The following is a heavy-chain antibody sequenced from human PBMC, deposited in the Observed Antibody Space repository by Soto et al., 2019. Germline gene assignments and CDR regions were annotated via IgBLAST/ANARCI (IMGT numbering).Heavy chain of an antibody. D-gene: IGHD6-13*01. CDR1: GGSISSSNW. CDR2: IYDSGST. Sequence: SESLSLTCAVSGGSISSSNWWSWVRQPPGKGLEWIGEIYDSGSTNYNPSLKSRVTISVDKSKNQFSLKLSSVTAADTAVYYCTSKSGGYGYWGQGTLVTVSS. CDR3: TSKSGGYGY. V-gene: IGHV4-4*02. J-gene: IGHJ4*02.